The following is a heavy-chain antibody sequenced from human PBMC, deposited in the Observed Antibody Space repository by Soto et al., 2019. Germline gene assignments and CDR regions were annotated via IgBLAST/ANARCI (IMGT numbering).Heavy chain of an antibody. CDR3: ASGVDTAMGVYYYYGMDV. Sequence: PGGSLRLSCAASGFTFSDYYMSWIRQAPGKGLEWVSYISSSGSTIYYADSVKGRFTISRDNAKNSLYLQMNSLRAEDTAVYYCASGVDTAMGVYYYYGMDVWGQGTTVTVSS. CDR1: GFTFSDYY. CDR2: ISSSGSTI. V-gene: IGHV3-11*01. J-gene: IGHJ6*02. D-gene: IGHD5-18*01.